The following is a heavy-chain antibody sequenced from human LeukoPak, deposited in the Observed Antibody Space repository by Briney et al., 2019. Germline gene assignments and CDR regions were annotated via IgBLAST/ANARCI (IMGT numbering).Heavy chain of an antibody. Sequence: PGGSLRLSCAASGFTFSSYAMSWVRQAPGKGLEWVSAISGSGGSTYYADSVKGRFTISRDNSKNTLYLQINGLRAEDTAVYYCAKGKGLYSFSWYSFDYWGQGTLVTVSS. CDR2: ISGSGGST. V-gene: IGHV3-23*01. D-gene: IGHD6-13*01. CDR3: AKGKGLYSFSWYSFDY. CDR1: GFTFSSYA. J-gene: IGHJ4*02.